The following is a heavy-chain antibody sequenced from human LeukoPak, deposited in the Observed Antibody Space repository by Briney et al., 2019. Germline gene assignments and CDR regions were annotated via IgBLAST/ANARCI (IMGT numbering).Heavy chain of an antibody. V-gene: IGHV1-8*01. D-gene: IGHD3-10*01. Sequence: GASVKVSCKASGYTFTSYDINWVRQATGQGLEWMGWMNPNNGNTGYAQKSQGRVTMTRNTSISTAYMELSSLRSEDTAVYYCARGPMYYYGSGNYFDYWGQGTLVTVSS. CDR3: ARGPMYYYGSGNYFDY. J-gene: IGHJ4*02. CDR1: GYTFTSYD. CDR2: MNPNNGNT.